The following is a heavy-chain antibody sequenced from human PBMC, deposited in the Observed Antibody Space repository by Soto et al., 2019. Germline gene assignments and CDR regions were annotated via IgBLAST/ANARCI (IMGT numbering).Heavy chain of an antibody. CDR3: ASIPMVRAPSDY. J-gene: IGHJ4*02. D-gene: IGHD3-10*01. Sequence: EVRLVESGGGLVQPGGSLRLSCAASGFTFSTYWMHWVRQAPGKGLVWVSRINGDGTTTQYAYSLKGRFNISRYNAKNTLYLQMNTLRGGGTAMYYCASIPMVRAPSDYWCQGTLVTVSS. V-gene: IGHV3-74*02. CDR2: INGDGTTT. CDR1: GFTFSTYW.